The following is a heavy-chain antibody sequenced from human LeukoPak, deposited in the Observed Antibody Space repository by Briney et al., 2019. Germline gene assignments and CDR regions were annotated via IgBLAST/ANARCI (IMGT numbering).Heavy chain of an antibody. J-gene: IGHJ4*02. CDR3: ARERSGWYYDY. D-gene: IGHD6-19*01. CDR1: GYTFISYA. Sequence: GASVKASCKASGYTFISYAMHWVRQAPGQRLEWMGWINVVNGNTKYSQEFQGRVTITRDTSASTAYMELSSLRSEDMAVYYCARERSGWYYDYWGQGTLVTVSS. CDR2: INVVNGNT. V-gene: IGHV1-3*03.